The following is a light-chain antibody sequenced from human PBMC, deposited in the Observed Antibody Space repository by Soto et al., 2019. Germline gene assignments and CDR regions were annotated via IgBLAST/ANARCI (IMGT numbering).Light chain of an antibody. J-gene: IGKJ4*01. V-gene: IGKV3-15*01. CDR1: QSVSYN. CDR3: QQYKNWPPLT. CDR2: GAF. Sequence: EIVMTQSPATVSVSPGETATLSCRASQSVSYNLAWYQQKPGQGLRLLIYGAFTRATGIPARLSGSGSGTEFTLPISSLQSEDFAVYYCQQYKNWPPLTFGGGTKVEIK.